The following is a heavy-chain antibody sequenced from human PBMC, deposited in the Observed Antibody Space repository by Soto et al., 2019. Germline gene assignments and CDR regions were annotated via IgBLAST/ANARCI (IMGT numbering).Heavy chain of an antibody. CDR3: ARRDDISGYYHAY. CDR1: GYSFTSYW. Sequence: PGESLKISCKGSGYSFTSYWIGWVRQMPGKGLEWMGIIYPGDSDTRYSPPFQGQVTISADKSINTAYLQWSSLKASDTAMYYCARRDDISGYYHAYWGQGTLVTVSS. D-gene: IGHD3-22*01. J-gene: IGHJ4*02. CDR2: IYPGDSDT. V-gene: IGHV5-51*01.